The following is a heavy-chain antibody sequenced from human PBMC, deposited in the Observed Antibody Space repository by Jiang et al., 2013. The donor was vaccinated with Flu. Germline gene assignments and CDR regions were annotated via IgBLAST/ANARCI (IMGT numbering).Heavy chain of an antibody. Sequence: VQLLESGGDLVQPGGSLRLSCAASGFTFSSYAMSWVRQAPGKGLEWVSAISGSGGSTYYADSVKGRFTISRDNSKNTLYLQMNSLRAEDTAVYYCAKDPPQWPAAVFYFDYWGQGTLVTVSS. J-gene: IGHJ4*02. CDR3: AKDPPQWPAAVFYFDY. CDR1: GFTFSSYA. CDR2: ISGSGGST. V-gene: IGHV3-23*01. D-gene: IGHD6-19*01.